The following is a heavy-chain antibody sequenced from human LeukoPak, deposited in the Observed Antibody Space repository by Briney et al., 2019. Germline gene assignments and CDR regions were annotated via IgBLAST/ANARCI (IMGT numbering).Heavy chain of an antibody. CDR3: AKVAHYDSSGYLVDY. CDR1: GFTFSSYG. Sequence: GGSLRFSCAASGFTFSSYGMHWVRQAPGKGLEWVAVISYDGSNKYYADSVKGRFTISRDNSKNTLYLQMNSLRAEDTAVYYCAKVAHYDSSGYLVDYWGQGTLVTVSS. V-gene: IGHV3-30*18. J-gene: IGHJ4*02. D-gene: IGHD3-22*01. CDR2: ISYDGSNK.